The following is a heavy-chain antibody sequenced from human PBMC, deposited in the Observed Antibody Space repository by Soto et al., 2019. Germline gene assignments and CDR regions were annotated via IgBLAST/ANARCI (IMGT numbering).Heavy chain of an antibody. CDR1: GGTFNNYV. D-gene: IGHD6-13*01. Sequence: QVQLVQSGAEVKKPGSSVKVSCRASGGTFNNYVVTWVRQAPGQGLEWVGWIDTIFGITDYAQKLEGRVTITADETTTTVHMEITSLTSNDTAVYFCARVGDGSSSTHWGQGTLVTVSP. J-gene: IGHJ1*01. CDR3: ARVGDGSSSTH. V-gene: IGHV1-69*01. CDR2: IDTIFGIT.